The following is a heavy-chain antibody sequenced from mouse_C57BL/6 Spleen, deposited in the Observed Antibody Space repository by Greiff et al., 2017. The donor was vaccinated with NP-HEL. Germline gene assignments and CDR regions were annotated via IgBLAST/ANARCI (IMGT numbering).Heavy chain of an antibody. Sequence: EVKLMESGGGLVKPGGSLKLSCAASGFTFSSYAMSWVRQTPEKRLEWVATISDGGSYTYYPDNVKGRFTISRDNAKNNLYLQMSHLKSEDTAMYYCARDRDYLVDYWGQGTSVTVSS. CDR1: GFTFSSYA. D-gene: IGHD1-1*01. CDR3: ARDRDYLVDY. CDR2: ISDGGSYT. J-gene: IGHJ4*01. V-gene: IGHV5-4*01.